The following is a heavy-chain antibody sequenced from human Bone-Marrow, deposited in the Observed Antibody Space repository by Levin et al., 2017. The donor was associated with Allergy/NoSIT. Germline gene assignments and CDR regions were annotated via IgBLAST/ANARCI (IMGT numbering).Heavy chain of an antibody. CDR2: IYNSGGST. V-gene: IGHV3-23*01. D-gene: IGHD6-13*01. Sequence: AGGSLRLSCAASGFTFSSFPMSWVRQAPGKGLECVSHIYNSGGSTYYADSVKGRFTISRDNSKNTLYLQMNSLRAEDTALYYCATGGIAAAGTNYWGQGTLVTVSS. J-gene: IGHJ4*02. CDR3: ATGGIAAAGTNY. CDR1: GFTFSSFP.